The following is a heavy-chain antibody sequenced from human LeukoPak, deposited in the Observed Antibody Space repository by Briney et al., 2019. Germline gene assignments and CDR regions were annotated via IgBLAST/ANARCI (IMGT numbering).Heavy chain of an antibody. D-gene: IGHD2-2*01. V-gene: IGHV4-4*09. CDR2: IYTSGST. CDR3: ARLRSTNWFDP. J-gene: IGHJ5*02. CDR1: GGSISSYY. Sequence: PSETLSLTCTVSGGSISSYYWSWIRQPPGKGLEWIGYIYTSGSTNYNPSLKSRVTISVDTSKNQFSLKLSSETAADTAVYYCARLRSTNWFDPWGQGTLVTVSS.